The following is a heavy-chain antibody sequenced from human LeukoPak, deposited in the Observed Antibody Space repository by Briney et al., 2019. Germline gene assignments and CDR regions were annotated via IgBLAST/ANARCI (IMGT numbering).Heavy chain of an antibody. J-gene: IGHJ4*02. V-gene: IGHV1-69*08. CDR2: IIPIFDTA. D-gene: IGHD3-10*01. CDR3: AKGSDPFRWFGEFNVKLPRPIRHYYFDS. Sequence: RASVKVSCKASGGTFSAYTISWVRQAPGQGLEWMGIIIPIFDTANYAQKFQGRVTITADKSTTTAYMELNSLRAEDTAVYYCAKGSDPFRWFGEFNVKLPRPIRHYYFDSWGQGTLVTVSS. CDR1: GGTFSAYT.